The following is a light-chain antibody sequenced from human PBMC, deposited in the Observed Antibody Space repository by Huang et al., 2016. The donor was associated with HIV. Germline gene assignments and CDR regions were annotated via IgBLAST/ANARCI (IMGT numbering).Light chain of an antibody. Sequence: IVLTQSPATLSLSPGERATLSCKASQSVSSSFAWYQQKPGQAPRLLISDTSNMATGIPARFSGSESVTDFTLTISSLEPEDFAVYYCQQRSNWPLFTFGPGTKVDIK. V-gene: IGKV3-11*01. CDR1: QSVSSS. J-gene: IGKJ3*01. CDR3: QQRSNWPLFT. CDR2: DTS.